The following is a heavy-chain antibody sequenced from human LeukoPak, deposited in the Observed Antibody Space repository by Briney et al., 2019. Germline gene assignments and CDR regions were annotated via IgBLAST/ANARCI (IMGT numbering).Heavy chain of an antibody. CDR1: GGTFSSYA. V-gene: IGHV1-69*13. CDR3: ARDGRAGLYGMDV. J-gene: IGHJ6*02. Sequence: SVKVSCKASGGTFSSYAISWVRQAPRQGLEWMGGIIPIFGTANYAQKFQGRVTITADESTSTAYMELSSLRSEDTAVYYCARDGRAGLYGMDVWGQGTTVTVSS. CDR2: IIPIFGTA.